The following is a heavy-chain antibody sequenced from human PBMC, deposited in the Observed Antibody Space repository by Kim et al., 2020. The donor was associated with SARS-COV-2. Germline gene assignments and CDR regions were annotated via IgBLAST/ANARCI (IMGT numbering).Heavy chain of an antibody. Sequence: GGSLRLSCAASGFTFSSYDMHWVRQATGKGLEWVSAIGTAGDTYYPGSVKGRFTISRENAKNSLYLQMNSLRAGDTAVYYCARVDSSGYGYGMDVWGQGTTVTVSS. CDR2: IGTAGDT. J-gene: IGHJ6*02. CDR3: ARVDSSGYGYGMDV. CDR1: GFTFSSYD. D-gene: IGHD3-22*01. V-gene: IGHV3-13*04.